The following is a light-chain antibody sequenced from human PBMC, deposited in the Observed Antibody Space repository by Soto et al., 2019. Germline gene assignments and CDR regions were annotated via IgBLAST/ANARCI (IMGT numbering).Light chain of an antibody. CDR2: GAS. CDR1: QRVSSD. V-gene: IGKV3-15*01. Sequence: QSPITLSVFTGETATLSCRASQRVSSDLAWYQQRPGHAPRLLIYGASTRATGIPARFRGSGSGTEFRLTISSLQSEDFATYYCQQYNTWHPKMAFGRGTKVDIK. J-gene: IGKJ1*01. CDR3: QQYNTWHPKMA.